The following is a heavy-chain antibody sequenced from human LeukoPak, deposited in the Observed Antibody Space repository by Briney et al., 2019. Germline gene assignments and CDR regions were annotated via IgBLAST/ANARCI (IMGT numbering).Heavy chain of an antibody. CDR2: IWYDGSNK. CDR3: ARGSTITMVRYNWFDP. V-gene: IGHV3-33*01. D-gene: IGHD3-10*01. CDR1: GFTFSSYG. J-gene: IGHJ5*02. Sequence: GGSLRLSCAASGFTFSSYGMHWVRQAPGKGLEWVAVIWYDGSNKYYADSVKGRFTISRDNSKNTLYLQMNSLRAVDTAVYYCARGSTITMVRYNWFDPWGQGTLVTVSS.